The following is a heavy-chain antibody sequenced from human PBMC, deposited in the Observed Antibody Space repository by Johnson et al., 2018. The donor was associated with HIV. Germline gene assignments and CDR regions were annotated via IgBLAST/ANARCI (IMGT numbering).Heavy chain of an antibody. J-gene: IGHJ3*02. Sequence: VQLVESGGGLVQPGGSLRLSCAASGLTFSSYDMHWVRQATGKGLEWVSAIGTAGDTYYPGSVKGRFTISRENAKNSLHLQMNSLRAEDTAVYYCATSTASDSLDIWGQGTMVTVS. CDR1: GLTFSSYD. D-gene: IGHD1-1*01. CDR3: ATSTASDSLDI. CDR2: IGTAGDT. V-gene: IGHV3-13*01.